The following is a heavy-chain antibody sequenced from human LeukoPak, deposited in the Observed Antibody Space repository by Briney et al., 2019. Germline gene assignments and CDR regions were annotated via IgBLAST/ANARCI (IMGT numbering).Heavy chain of an antibody. D-gene: IGHD1-26*01. CDR3: AGQGATTTDAFDI. CDR2: IYYSGST. J-gene: IGHJ3*02. V-gene: IGHV4-59*08. Sequence: PSETLSLTCTVSGGSISSYYWSWIRQPPGKGLEWIGYIYYSGSTNYNSSLKSRVTISVDTSKNQFSLKLSSVTAADTAVYYCAGQGATTTDAFDIWGQGTMVTVSS. CDR1: GGSISSYY.